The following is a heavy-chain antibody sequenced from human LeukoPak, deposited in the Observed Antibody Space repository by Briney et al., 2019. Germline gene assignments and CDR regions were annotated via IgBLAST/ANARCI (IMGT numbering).Heavy chain of an antibody. V-gene: IGHV5-51*01. CDR3: ARHQGYYYDSSGYYFDY. J-gene: IGHJ4*02. Sequence: PGVSLKISCKGSGSRFTSYWIGWVRQMPGKGLEWMGIIYPGDSDTRYSPSFQGQVTISADKSISTAYLQWSSLKASDTAMYYCARHQGYYYDSSGYYFDYWGQGTLVTVSS. D-gene: IGHD3-22*01. CDR2: IYPGDSDT. CDR1: GSRFTSYW.